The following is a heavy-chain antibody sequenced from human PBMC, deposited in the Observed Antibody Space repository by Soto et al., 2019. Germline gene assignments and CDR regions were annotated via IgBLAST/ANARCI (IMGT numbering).Heavy chain of an antibody. J-gene: IGHJ4*02. CDR1: GGSISSSNW. Sequence: SETLSLTCAVSGGSISSSNWWSWVRQPPGTGVEWIGEIYHSGSTNYNPSLTSRVTISVDKSKNQFSLKLSSGTAAEKAVHYCARGFRDDFASGPTMAFDYWGQGTLVTVSS. V-gene: IGHV4-4*02. CDR2: IYHSGST. CDR3: ARGFRDDFASGPTMAFDY. D-gene: IGHD3-3*01.